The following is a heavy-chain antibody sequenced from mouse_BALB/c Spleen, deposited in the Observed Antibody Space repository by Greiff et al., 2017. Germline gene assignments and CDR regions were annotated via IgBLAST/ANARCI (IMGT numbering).Heavy chain of an antibody. V-gene: IGHV1-54*01. CDR3: ARFITTVVDWYFDV. CDR2: INPGSGGT. J-gene: IGHJ1*01. CDR1: GYAFTNYL. Sequence: VQLQQSGAELVRPGTSVKVSCKASGYAFTNYLIEWVKQRPGQGLEWIGVINPGSGGTNYNEKFKGKATLTADKSSSTAYMQLSSLTSDDSAVYFCARFITTVVDWYFDVWGAGTTVTVSS. D-gene: IGHD1-1*01.